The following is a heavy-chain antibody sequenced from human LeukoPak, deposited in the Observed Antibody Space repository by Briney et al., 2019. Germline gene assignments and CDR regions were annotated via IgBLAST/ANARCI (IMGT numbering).Heavy chain of an antibody. CDR2: INPNSGGT. V-gene: IGHV1-2*02. D-gene: IGHD2-15*01. Sequence: ASVKVSCKASGYTFTGYYMHWVRQAPGQGLEWMGWINPNSGGTNYARKFQGRVTMTRDTSISTAYMELSRLRSDDTAVYYCARDNGRRAAESYFDYWGQGTLVTVSS. CDR1: GYTFTGYY. J-gene: IGHJ4*02. CDR3: ARDNGRRAAESYFDY.